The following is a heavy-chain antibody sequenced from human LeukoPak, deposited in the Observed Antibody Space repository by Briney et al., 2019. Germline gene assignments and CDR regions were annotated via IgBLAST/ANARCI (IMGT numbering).Heavy chain of an antibody. CDR1: GFTFSSYE. J-gene: IGHJ1*01. CDR2: ISSSGSTI. Sequence: PGGSLRLSCAASGFTFSSYEMNWVRQAPGKGLEWVSYISSSGSTIYYADSVKGRFTISRDNAKNSLYLRMDSLRAEDTAVYYCATGYSSGWYFYFQYWGQGTLVTVSS. CDR3: ATGYSSGWYFYFQY. V-gene: IGHV3-48*03. D-gene: IGHD6-19*01.